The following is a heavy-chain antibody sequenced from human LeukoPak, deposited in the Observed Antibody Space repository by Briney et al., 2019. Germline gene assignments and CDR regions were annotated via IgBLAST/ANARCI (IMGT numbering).Heavy chain of an antibody. Sequence: SETLSLTCTVSGGSISGHFWSWIRQPPGKGLEWIGFVSYSGDTNYSPSFSGRVTISLDTSKSQFSLNLNSVTAADTAVYFCARGGASSRYFGYWGQGTLVTVSS. CDR3: ARGGASSRYFGY. CDR1: GGSISGHF. CDR2: VSYSGDT. V-gene: IGHV4-59*11. J-gene: IGHJ4*02. D-gene: IGHD1-26*01.